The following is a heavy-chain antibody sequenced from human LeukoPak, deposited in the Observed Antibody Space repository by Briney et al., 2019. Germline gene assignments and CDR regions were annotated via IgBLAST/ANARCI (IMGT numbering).Heavy chain of an antibody. J-gene: IGHJ4*02. CDR1: GGSISSGGYY. Sequence: TSETLSLTCTVSGGSISSGGYYWSWIRQHPGKGLEWIGYIYYSGSTYYNPSLKSRVTISVDTSKNQFSLKLSSVTAADTAVYYCARELRWPRRYFDYWGQGTLVTVSS. D-gene: IGHD4-23*01. CDR2: IYYSGST. V-gene: IGHV4-31*03. CDR3: ARELRWPRRYFDY.